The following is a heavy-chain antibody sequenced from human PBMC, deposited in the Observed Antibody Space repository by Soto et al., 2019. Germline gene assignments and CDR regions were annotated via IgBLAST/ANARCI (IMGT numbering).Heavy chain of an antibody. CDR3: AKEARTPAAIEEYYHYYGMDV. CDR1: GFTFSSYG. CDR2: ISCDGSNN. Sequence: QVQLVESGGGVVQPGRSLRLSCAASGFTFSSYGMHWVRQAPGRGLEWVAVISCDGSNNYYADSVKGRFTISRDNSKNTLYLQMNSLRAEDTAVYYCAKEARTPAAIEEYYHYYGMDVWGPGTTVTVSS. V-gene: IGHV3-30*18. D-gene: IGHD2-2*02. J-gene: IGHJ6*02.